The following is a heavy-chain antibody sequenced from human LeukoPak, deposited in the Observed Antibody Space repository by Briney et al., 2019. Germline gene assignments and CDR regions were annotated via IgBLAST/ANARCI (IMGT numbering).Heavy chain of an antibody. J-gene: IGHJ4*02. CDR3: ARIPTVTFFDY. CDR1: GYSISSDYF. Sequence: SETLSLTCTVSGYSISSDYFWGWIRQPPGKGLEWIGSIYYSESTYQNPSLKSRVTISVDTSKNQFSLKLSSVTAADTAVYYCARIPTVTFFDYWGQGTLVTVSS. D-gene: IGHD4-17*01. V-gene: IGHV4-38-2*02. CDR2: IYYSEST.